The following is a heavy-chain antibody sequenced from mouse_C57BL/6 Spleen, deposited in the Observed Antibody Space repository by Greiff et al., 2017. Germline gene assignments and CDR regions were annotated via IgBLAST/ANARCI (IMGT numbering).Heavy chain of an antibody. CDR1: GYTFTDYY. Sequence: EVKLVESGPVLVKPGASVKMSCKASGYTFTDYYMNWVKQSHGKSLEWIGVINPYNGGTSYNQKFKGKATLTVDKSYSTAYMELNSLTSEDSAVYYCARGEGDYWGQGTSVTVSS. V-gene: IGHV1-19*01. CDR2: INPYNGGT. CDR3: ARGEGDY. J-gene: IGHJ4*01.